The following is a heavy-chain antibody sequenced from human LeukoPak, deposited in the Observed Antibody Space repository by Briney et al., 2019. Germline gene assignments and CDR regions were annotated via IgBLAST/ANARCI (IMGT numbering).Heavy chain of an antibody. CDR1: GDSISSYD. Sequence: AETLSLTCTVSGDSISSYDWSWIRQPAGKGLEWIGRIYTSGSTNYNPSLKSRVTMSVDTSKNQFSLKLSSVTAADTAVYYCACGTTVTTLNAFDIWGQGTMVTVSS. V-gene: IGHV4-4*07. CDR2: IYTSGST. D-gene: IGHD4-17*01. CDR3: ACGTTVTTLNAFDI. J-gene: IGHJ3*02.